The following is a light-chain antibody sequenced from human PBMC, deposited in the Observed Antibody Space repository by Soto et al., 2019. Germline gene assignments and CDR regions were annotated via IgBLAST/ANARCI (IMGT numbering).Light chain of an antibody. J-gene: IGLJ1*01. V-gene: IGLV3-1*01. CDR3: QAWDSSTAGV. CDR1: KLGDKY. Sequence: SYELTQPPSVSVSPGQTASITCSGDKLGDKYACWYQQKPGQSPVLVIYQDTKRPSGIPERFSGSNSGNTATLTISGTQALDEADYYCQAWDSSTAGVFGPGTQLTVL. CDR2: QDT.